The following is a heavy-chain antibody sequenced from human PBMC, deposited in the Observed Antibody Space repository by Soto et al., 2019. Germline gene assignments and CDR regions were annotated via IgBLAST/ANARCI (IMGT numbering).Heavy chain of an antibody. CDR1: GDTFASYG. CDR2: IIPDFAIT. CDR3: AMAKFNFESDVSTFTTHFDL. V-gene: IGHV1-69*17. Sequence: QVQLVQSGAEVKRPGSSVKVSCSASGDTFASYGISWVRQAPGQGLEWLGGIIPDFAITKFAQKFQDRITFTSDSSSSTTYMVLSSLSSDDTAVYYCAMAKFNFESDVSTFTTHFDLWGPGTPVTVSS. D-gene: IGHD1-1*01. J-gene: IGHJ4*02.